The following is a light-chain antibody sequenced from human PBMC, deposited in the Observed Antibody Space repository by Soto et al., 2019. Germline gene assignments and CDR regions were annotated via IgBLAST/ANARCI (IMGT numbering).Light chain of an antibody. J-gene: IGKJ5*01. Sequence: IQLTQSPSSLSASVGDRVTITCRASQGISSYLGWYQQKPGKAPKLLIYAAFTLQSGVSSRFSGSGSGTDFTLTISSLQPEDFATYYCQQLNDYPITFGQGTRLEIK. CDR1: QGISSY. CDR3: QQLNDYPIT. CDR2: AAF. V-gene: IGKV1-9*01.